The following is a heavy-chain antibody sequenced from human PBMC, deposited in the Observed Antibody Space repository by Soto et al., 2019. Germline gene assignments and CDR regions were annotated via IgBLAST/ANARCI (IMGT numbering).Heavy chain of an antibody. J-gene: IGHJ6*02. D-gene: IGHD2-21*02. CDR2: MYNTGST. CDR1: GGTISRYY. V-gene: IGHV4-59*01. CDR3: ARDLWGYCGTDCYPLDV. Sequence: QVQLQESGPGLVKPSETLSLTCTVSGGTISRYYWSWIRQPPGKGLEWIGYMYNTGSTAYNPSFKSRVTISVDTSKNQFSLKLNSVTAADTAVYYCARDLWGYCGTDCYPLDVWGQGTTVTVSS.